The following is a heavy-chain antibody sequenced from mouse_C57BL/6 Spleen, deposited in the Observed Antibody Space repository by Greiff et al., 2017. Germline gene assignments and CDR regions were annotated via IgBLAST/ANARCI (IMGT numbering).Heavy chain of an antibody. CDR1: GYAFSSYW. Sequence: VQLQQSGAELVKPGASVKISCKASGYAFSSYWMTWVKQRPGKGLEWIGQIYPGDGDTNYNGKFKGKATLTADKSSSTAYMQLSSLTSEDAAVYFCARGSRQLRRDFYAVDYWGQGTSVTVSS. CDR2: IYPGDGDT. J-gene: IGHJ4*01. V-gene: IGHV1-80*01. CDR3: ARGSRQLRRDFYAVDY. D-gene: IGHD3-2*02.